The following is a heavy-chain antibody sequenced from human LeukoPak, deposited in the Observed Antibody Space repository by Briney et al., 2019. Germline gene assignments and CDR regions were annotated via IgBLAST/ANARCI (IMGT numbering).Heavy chain of an antibody. D-gene: IGHD3-10*01. V-gene: IGHV3-72*01. CDR3: VRSGSYYFDY. Sequence: GGSLRLSCAASGFTFSDPYMDWVRQAPGKGLEWVDRTRNRAKSYTTEYAASVKGRFTISRDDSKNSLYLQMNSLKTEDTAVYYCVRSGSYYFDYWGQGTLVTVSS. J-gene: IGHJ4*02. CDR2: TRNRAKSYTT. CDR1: GFTFSDPY.